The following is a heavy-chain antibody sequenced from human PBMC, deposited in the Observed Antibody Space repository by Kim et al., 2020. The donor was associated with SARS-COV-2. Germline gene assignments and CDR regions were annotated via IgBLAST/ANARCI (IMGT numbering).Heavy chain of an antibody. J-gene: IGHJ4*02. V-gene: IGHV4-39*01. Sequence: YNPSLTSRVTISVDPSKNQFSLKLSSVTAADTAVYYCARRRGSYHYYFDYWGQGTLVTVSS. D-gene: IGHD1-26*01. CDR3: ARRRGSYHYYFDY.